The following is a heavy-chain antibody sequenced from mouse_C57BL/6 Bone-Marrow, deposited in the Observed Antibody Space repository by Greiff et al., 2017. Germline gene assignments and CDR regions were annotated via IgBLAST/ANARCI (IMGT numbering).Heavy chain of an antibody. J-gene: IGHJ3*01. CDR3: ARERYDYDVGFAY. Sequence: VKLMESGPELVKPGASVKLSCKASGYTFTSYDINWVKQRPGQGLEWIGWMYPRDGSTKYNEKFKGKATLTVDTSSSTAYMELHSLTSEDSAVYFCARERYDYDVGFAYWGQGTLVTVSA. V-gene: IGHV1-85*01. CDR2: MYPRDGST. D-gene: IGHD2-4*01. CDR1: GYTFTSYD.